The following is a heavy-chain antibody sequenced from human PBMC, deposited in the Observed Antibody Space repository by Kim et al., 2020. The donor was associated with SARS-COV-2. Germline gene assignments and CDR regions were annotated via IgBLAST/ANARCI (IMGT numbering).Heavy chain of an antibody. D-gene: IGHD3-10*01. J-gene: IGHJ6*02. CDR1: GFSFSNYG. CDR2: IWYDGNRK. V-gene: IGHV3-33*01. Sequence: GGSLRLSCVASGFSFSNYGMHWVRQAPGKGLEWVAIIWYDGNRKFYADSVKGRFLISRDHSNNSLKLEMNSLGAEDTAVYYCARDGSGMARGRGMDVWGRGTAVTVSS. CDR3: ARDGSGMARGRGMDV.